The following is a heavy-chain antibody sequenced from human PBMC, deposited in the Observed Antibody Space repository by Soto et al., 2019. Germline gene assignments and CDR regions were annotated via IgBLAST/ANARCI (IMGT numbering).Heavy chain of an antibody. D-gene: IGHD3-9*01. CDR1: GYSFTSYW. CDR2: IYPGDSDT. V-gene: IGHV5-51*01. J-gene: IGHJ3*02. Sequence: GESLKISCKGSGYSFTSYWIGWVRQMPGKGLEWMGIIYPGDSDTRYSPPFQGQVTISADKSISTAYLQWGSLKASDTAMYYCARHRRRGITIFWMAFDIWGQGTMVTVSS. CDR3: ARHRRRGITIFWMAFDI.